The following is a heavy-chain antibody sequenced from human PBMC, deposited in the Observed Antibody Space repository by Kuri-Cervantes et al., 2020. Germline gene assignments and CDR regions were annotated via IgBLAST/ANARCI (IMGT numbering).Heavy chain of an antibody. D-gene: IGHD3/OR15-3a*01. J-gene: IGHJ4*02. CDR2: INPNSGGT. V-gene: IGHV1-2*04. Sequence: ASVKVSCKASGYTFTGYYMHWVRQAHGQGLEWMGWINPNSGGTNYAQKFQGWVTLTRDTSISTAYMELRSLRSDDTAIYYCVREPRTSRDYYFDYWGQGTLVTVSS. CDR3: VREPRTSRDYYFDY. CDR1: GYTFTGYY.